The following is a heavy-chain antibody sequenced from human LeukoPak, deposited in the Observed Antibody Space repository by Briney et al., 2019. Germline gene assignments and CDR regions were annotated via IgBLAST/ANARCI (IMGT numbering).Heavy chain of an antibody. Sequence: GGSLRLSCAASGFSFSDYFMNWIRQAPGKGLEWVAYISSRNTYINYADSVKGRFTISRDNSKNTLYLQMDSLRAEDTAVYYCARDRGSNDPIDYWGQGTLVTVSS. J-gene: IGHJ4*02. CDR2: ISSRNTYI. D-gene: IGHD2-15*01. CDR1: GFSFSDYF. V-gene: IGHV3-11*06. CDR3: ARDRGSNDPIDY.